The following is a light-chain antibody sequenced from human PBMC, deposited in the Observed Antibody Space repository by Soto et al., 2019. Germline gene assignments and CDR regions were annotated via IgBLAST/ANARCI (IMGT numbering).Light chain of an antibody. J-gene: IGLJ3*02. CDR3: ETWDSNTRV. Sequence: QSVLTQSSSASASLGSSVKLTCTLSSGHSSYIIAWHQQQPGKAPRYLMKLGGSGSFNKGSGVPDRFSGSSSEADRYLTISNLQFEDEADYYCETWDSNTRVFGGGTKLTVL. V-gene: IGLV4-60*02. CDR1: SGHSSYI. CDR2: LGGSGSF.